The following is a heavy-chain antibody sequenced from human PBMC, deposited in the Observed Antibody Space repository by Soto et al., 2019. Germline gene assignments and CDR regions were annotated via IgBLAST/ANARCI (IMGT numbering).Heavy chain of an antibody. Sequence: SETLSLTCTVSGGSVSSGSYYWSWIRQPPGKGLEWIGYIYYSGSTNYNPSLKSRVTISVDKSKNQFSLKLSSVTAADTAVYYCARGRYGSGSYYAFYYYYGMDVWGQGTTVTVSS. D-gene: IGHD3-10*01. CDR3: ARGRYGSGSYYAFYYYYGMDV. CDR2: IYYSGST. J-gene: IGHJ6*02. V-gene: IGHV4-61*01. CDR1: GGSVSSGSYY.